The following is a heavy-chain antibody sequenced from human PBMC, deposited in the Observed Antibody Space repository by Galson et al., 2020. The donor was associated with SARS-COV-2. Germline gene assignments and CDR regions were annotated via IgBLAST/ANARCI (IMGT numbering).Heavy chain of an antibody. V-gene: IGHV4-39*07. J-gene: IGHJ4*02. CDR1: GGSISSSSYY. CDR3: ANIAAAGIVDY. Sequence: SETLSLTCTVSGGSISSSSYYWGWIRQPPGKGLEWIGSIYYSGSTYYNPSLKSRVTISVDTSKNQFSLKLSSVTAADTAVYYCANIAAAGIVDYWGQGTLVTVSS. CDR2: IYYSGST. D-gene: IGHD6-13*01.